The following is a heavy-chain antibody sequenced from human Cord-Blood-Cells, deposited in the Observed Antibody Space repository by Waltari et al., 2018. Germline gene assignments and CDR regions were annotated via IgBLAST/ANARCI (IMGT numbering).Heavy chain of an antibody. CDR1: GFSLSTSGVG. Sequence: QITLKESGPTLVKPTQTLTLTCTFSGFSLSTSGVGVGWIRQPPGKALEWLALIYWNDDKRYSPSLKSRLTITKDTSKNQVVLKTTNMDPVDTATYYCAHRRSYYGSGSYYNSYYYFDYWGQGTLVTVSS. J-gene: IGHJ4*02. CDR2: IYWNDDK. D-gene: IGHD3-10*01. CDR3: AHRRSYYGSGSYYNSYYYFDY. V-gene: IGHV2-5*01.